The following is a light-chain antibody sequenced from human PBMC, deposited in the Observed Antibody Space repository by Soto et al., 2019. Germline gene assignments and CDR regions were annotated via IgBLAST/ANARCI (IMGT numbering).Light chain of an antibody. J-gene: IGKJ4*01. V-gene: IGKV3-20*01. CDR1: QSVSSSY. CDR2: DAS. Sequence: EIVLTQSPGTLSLSPGERATLSCRASQSVSSSYLAWYQQKPGQAPRLLIYDASSRASGVPARFSGSGSGVDFTLTVSRLEPEDFAVYYCQQYGTSPLTFGGGTKVDIK. CDR3: QQYGTSPLT.